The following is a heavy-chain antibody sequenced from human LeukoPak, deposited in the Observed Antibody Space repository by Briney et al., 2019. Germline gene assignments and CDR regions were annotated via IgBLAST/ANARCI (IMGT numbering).Heavy chain of an antibody. D-gene: IGHD2-2*01. V-gene: IGHV4-4*02. CDR1: GGSISSSNW. CDR3: ARHPRNCSRTSCYPNFDY. J-gene: IGHJ4*02. CDR2: IYHSGST. Sequence: PSETLSLTCAVSGGSISSSNWWSWVRQPPGKGLEWIGEIYHSGSTNYNPSLKSRVTISVDKSKNQFSLKLSSVTAADTAVYYCARHPRNCSRTSCYPNFDYWGQGTLVTVSS.